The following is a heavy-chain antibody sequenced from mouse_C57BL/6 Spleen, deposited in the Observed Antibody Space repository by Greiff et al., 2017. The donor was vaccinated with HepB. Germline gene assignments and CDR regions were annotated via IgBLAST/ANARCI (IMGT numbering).Heavy chain of an antibody. V-gene: IGHV14-4*01. Sequence: VQLQQSGAELVRPGASVKLSCTASGFNIKDDYMHWVKQRHEKGLEWIGWIDPENGDTEYASKFQGKATITADTSSNTAYLQLSSLTSEDTACYYCTTMVTTGFAYWGQGTLVTVSA. D-gene: IGHD2-2*01. J-gene: IGHJ3*01. CDR2: IDPENGDT. CDR3: TTMVTTGFAY. CDR1: GFNIKDDY.